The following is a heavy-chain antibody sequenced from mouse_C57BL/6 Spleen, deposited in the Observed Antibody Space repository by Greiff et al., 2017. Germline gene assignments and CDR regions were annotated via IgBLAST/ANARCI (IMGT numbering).Heavy chain of an antibody. D-gene: IGHD1-1*01. CDR2: IDPSDSYT. V-gene: IGHV1-50*01. J-gene: IGHJ4*01. Sequence: QVQLQQSGAELVKPGASVKLSCKASGYTFTSYWMQWVKQRPGQGLEWIGEIDPSDSYTNYNQKFKGKATLTVDTSSSTAYMQLSSLTSEDSAVYYCARLYGSSPLYAMDYWGQGTSVTVSS. CDR1: GYTFTSYW. CDR3: ARLYGSSPLYAMDY.